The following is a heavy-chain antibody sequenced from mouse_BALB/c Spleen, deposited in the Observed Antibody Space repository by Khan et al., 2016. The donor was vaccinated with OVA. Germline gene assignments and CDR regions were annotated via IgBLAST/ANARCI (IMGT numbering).Heavy chain of an antibody. J-gene: IGHJ4*01. CDR2: ISNSGST. CDR1: GYSITRDYA. Sequence: EVQLVESGPGLVKPSQSLSLTCTVTGYSITRDYAWNWIRQFPGNKLEWMGYISNSGSTSYNPSLKSRISITRDTSKNQFFLQLNSVTTEDTATYYCASELGRYDAMDYWGQGTSVTVSS. D-gene: IGHD4-1*01. CDR3: ASELGRYDAMDY. V-gene: IGHV3-2*02.